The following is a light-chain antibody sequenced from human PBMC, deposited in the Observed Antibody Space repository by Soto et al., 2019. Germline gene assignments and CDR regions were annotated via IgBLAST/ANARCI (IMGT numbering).Light chain of an antibody. J-gene: IGLJ2*01. CDR1: SSDVGGYGY. Sequence: QSALTQPASVSGSPGQSITISCTGTSSDVGGYGYVSWFQQYPGKAPSLMLYDVYRRPSGVSYRFSGSKSGNTASLTISGLQAEDEADYYCSSYTTTSTVVFGGGTKLTVL. CDR2: DVY. CDR3: SSYTTTSTVV. V-gene: IGLV2-14*01.